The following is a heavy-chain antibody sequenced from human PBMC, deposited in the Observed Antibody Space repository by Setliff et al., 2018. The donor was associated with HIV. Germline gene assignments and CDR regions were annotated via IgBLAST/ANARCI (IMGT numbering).Heavy chain of an antibody. CDR1: GGSISSYY. V-gene: IGHV4-4*07. CDR3: ARVSPLTHYYYMDM. CDR2: IYTSGST. D-gene: IGHD7-27*01. J-gene: IGHJ6*03. Sequence: PSETLSLTCTVSGGSISSYYWGWIRQPAGKGLEWIGRIYTSGSTNYNPSLKSRVTMSVDTSKNQFSLKLSSVTAADTAVYYCARVSPLTHYYYMDMWGKGTTVTVSS.